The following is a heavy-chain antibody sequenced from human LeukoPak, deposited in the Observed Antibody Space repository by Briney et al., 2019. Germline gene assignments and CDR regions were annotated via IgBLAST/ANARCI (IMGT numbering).Heavy chain of an antibody. Sequence: SQTLSLTCTVSGGSISSGGNYWSWIRQHPGKGLEWIGYIYYSGSTYYNPSLKSRVTISVDTSRNQFSLKLSSVTAADTAVYYCARNLLLLPFDLWGQGTLVTVS. J-gene: IGHJ5*02. CDR1: GGSISSGGNY. CDR2: IYYSGST. D-gene: IGHD2-15*01. V-gene: IGHV4-31*03. CDR3: ARNLLLLPFDL.